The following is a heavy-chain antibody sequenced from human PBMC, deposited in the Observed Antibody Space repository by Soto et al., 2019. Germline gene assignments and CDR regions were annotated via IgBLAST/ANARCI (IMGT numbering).Heavy chain of an antibody. J-gene: IGHJ6*03. CDR1: GYTLTELS. D-gene: IGHD5-12*01. CDR3: ARDSEWLRPNPYYYYYYMDV. Sequence: GASVKVSCKVSGYTLTELSMHWVRQAPGKGLEWMGGFDPEDGETIYAQKFQGRVTMTEDTSTDTAYMELNSLRAEDTAVYYCARDSEWLRPNPYYYYYYMDVWGKGTTVTVSS. CDR2: FDPEDGET. V-gene: IGHV1-24*01.